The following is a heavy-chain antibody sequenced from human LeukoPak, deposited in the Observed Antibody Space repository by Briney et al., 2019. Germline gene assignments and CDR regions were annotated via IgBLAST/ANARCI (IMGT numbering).Heavy chain of an antibody. CDR2: IFHSGST. Sequence: SETLSLTCTVSGDSIISSGYYWGWIRQPPGKGLEWIGSIFHSGSTYYNPSLKSRVTISVDTSKNQFSLKRTSVTAADTAVYFCARLGLSTAYNWFDPWGQGTLVTVSS. V-gene: IGHV4-38-2*02. J-gene: IGHJ5*02. CDR3: ARLGLSTAYNWFDP. D-gene: IGHD2-2*01. CDR1: GDSIISSGYY.